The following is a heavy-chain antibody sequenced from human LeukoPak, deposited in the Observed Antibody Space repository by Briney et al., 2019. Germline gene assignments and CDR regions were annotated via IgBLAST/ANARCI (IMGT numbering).Heavy chain of an antibody. V-gene: IGHV1-69*05. CDR2: IIPIFGTA. CDR1: GGTFSSYA. Sequence: ASVKVSCKASGGTFSSYAISWVRQAPGQGLEWMGGIIPIFGTANYAQKFQGRVTITTDESTSTAYMELSSLRSEDTAGYYCARGGLELPGGGYYYYYMDVWGKGTTVTVSS. CDR3: ARGGLELPGGGYYYYYMDV. D-gene: IGHD1-7*01. J-gene: IGHJ6*03.